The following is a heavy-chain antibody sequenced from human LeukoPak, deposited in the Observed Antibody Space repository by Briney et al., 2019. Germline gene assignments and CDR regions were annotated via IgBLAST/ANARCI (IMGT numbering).Heavy chain of an antibody. CDR1: GYTFTSYA. D-gene: IGHD2-2*01. V-gene: IGHV1-3*01. CDR3: ARSPAAGLYYYYGMDV. J-gene: IGHJ6*04. CDR2: INAGNGNT. Sequence: ASVKVSCKASGYTFTSYAMHWVRQAPGQRLEWMGWINAGNGNTKYSQKFQGRVTITRDTSASAAYMELSSLRSEDTAVYYCARSPAAGLYYYYGMDVWGKGTTVTVSS.